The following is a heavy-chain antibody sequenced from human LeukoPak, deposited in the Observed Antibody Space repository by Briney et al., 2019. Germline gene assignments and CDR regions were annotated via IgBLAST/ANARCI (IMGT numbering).Heavy chain of an antibody. D-gene: IGHD3-3*01. J-gene: IGHJ4*02. CDR3: AKDHDFWNGNNQPFDY. CDR1: GFTFSSYA. V-gene: IGHV3-23*01. CDR2: ISGSGGST. Sequence: PGGSLRLSCAASGFTFSSYAMSWVRQAPGKGLEWVSAISGSGGSTYYADSAKGRFTISRDNSKNTLYLQMNSLRAEDTAVYYCAKDHDFWNGNNQPFDYWGQGTLVTVSS.